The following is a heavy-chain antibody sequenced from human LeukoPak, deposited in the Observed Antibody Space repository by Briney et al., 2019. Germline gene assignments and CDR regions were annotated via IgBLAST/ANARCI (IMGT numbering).Heavy chain of an antibody. CDR3: AILKSDFWSGYSTPYYYYGMDV. D-gene: IGHD3-3*01. V-gene: IGHV1-46*01. J-gene: IGHJ6*02. Sequence: ASVKVSCKASGYTFTSNYIHWVRQAPGQGLEWMGMIYPRDGSTNYAQKFQGRVTITADESTSTAYMELSSLRSEDTAVYYCAILKSDFWSGYSTPYYYYGMDVWGQGTTVTVSS. CDR2: IYPRDGST. CDR1: GYTFTSNY.